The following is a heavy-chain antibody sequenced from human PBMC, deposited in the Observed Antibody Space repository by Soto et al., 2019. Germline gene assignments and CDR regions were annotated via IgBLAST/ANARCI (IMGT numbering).Heavy chain of an antibody. CDR3: ARGKLLRADSSSWYYYYYIDV. CDR2: INHSGST. J-gene: IGHJ6*03. V-gene: IGHV4-34*01. CDR1: GVSFIGYY. Sequence: SETLSLTCAVYGVSFIGYYWSWIRQPPGKGLEWIGEINHSGSTNYNPSLKSRVTISVDTSKNQFSLKLSSVTAADTAVYYCARGKLLRADSSSWYYYYYIDVWGKGTT. D-gene: IGHD6-13*01.